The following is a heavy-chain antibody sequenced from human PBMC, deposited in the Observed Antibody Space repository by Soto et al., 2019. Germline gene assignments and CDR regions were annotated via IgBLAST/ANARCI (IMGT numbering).Heavy chain of an antibody. J-gene: IGHJ6*02. D-gene: IGHD3-10*01. CDR2: ISGSGGST. V-gene: IGHV3-23*01. CDR3: AKTGRFGELSSYYYGMDV. Sequence: GGSLRLSCAASGFTFSSYAMSWVRQAPGKGLEWVSAISGSGGSTYYADSVKGRFTISRDNSKNTLYLQMNSLRAEDTAVYYCAKTGRFGELSSYYYGMDVWGQGTTVTVSS. CDR1: GFTFSSYA.